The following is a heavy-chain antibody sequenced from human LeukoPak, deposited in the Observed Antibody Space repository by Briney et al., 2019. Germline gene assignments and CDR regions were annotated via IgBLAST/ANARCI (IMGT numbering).Heavy chain of an antibody. J-gene: IGHJ3*02. CDR2: INYSGGT. CDR1: GGSISSSSYY. D-gene: IGHD1-26*01. Sequence: PSETLSLTCTVSGGSISSSSYYWGWIRQPPGKGLEWIGSINYSGGTYYNPSLKSRITISVAASKNQFSLKLSSVTAADTAVYFCASPNGTVGAYSAFDIWGQGTMVTVSS. V-gene: IGHV4-39*01. CDR3: ASPNGTVGAYSAFDI.